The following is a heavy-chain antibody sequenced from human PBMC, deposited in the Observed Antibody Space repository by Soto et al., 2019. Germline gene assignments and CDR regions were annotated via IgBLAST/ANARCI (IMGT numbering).Heavy chain of an antibody. D-gene: IGHD6-19*01. CDR3: AKFTEPGYSSIWYYFEY. CDR2: ISSRSTNI. V-gene: IGHV3-21*06. Sequence: VGCLGLCCVGCGFSFRGSSMAWVRQAPGRGLEWVASISSRSTNIDYADSVKGRFTISRDNAKNLVSLQMSSLRGEDTALYYCAKFTEPGYSSIWYYFEYWGQGTPVTVSS. J-gene: IGHJ4*02. CDR1: GFSFRGSS.